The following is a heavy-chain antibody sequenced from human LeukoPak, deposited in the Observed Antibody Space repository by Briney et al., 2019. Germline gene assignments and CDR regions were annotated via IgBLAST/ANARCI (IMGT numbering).Heavy chain of an antibody. CDR1: GFTFSSYG. CDR3: AKDILRSVDTMILDV. D-gene: IGHD3-22*01. CDR2: IRYDGSNK. Sequence: GGSLRLSCAASGFTFSSYGMHWVRQAPGKGLEWVAFIRYDGSNKYYADSVKGRFTISRDNAKNSLYLQMNSLRAEDTALYYCAKDILRSVDTMILDVWGKGTTVTVSS. J-gene: IGHJ6*04. V-gene: IGHV3-30*02.